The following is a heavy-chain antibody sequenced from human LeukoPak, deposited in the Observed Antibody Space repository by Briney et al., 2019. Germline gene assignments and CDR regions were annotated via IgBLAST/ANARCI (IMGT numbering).Heavy chain of an antibody. CDR3: ASHILTGYHDAFDI. Sequence: PSETLSLTCTVSGGSISSYHWSWIRQPPGKGLEWIGYIYYSGSTNYNPSLKSRVTISVDTSKNQFSLKLSSVTAADTAVYYCASHILTGYHDAFDIWGQGTMVTVSS. J-gene: IGHJ3*02. V-gene: IGHV4-59*01. CDR2: IYYSGST. CDR1: GGSISSYH. D-gene: IGHD3-9*01.